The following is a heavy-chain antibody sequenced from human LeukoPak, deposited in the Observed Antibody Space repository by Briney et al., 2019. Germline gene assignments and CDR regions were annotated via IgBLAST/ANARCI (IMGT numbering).Heavy chain of an antibody. D-gene: IGHD3-22*01. V-gene: IGHV1-18*01. CDR1: GYTFTSYG. CDR3: ARDLGYYYDSSGYPPRDY. Sequence: GASVKVSCKASGYTFTSYGISWVRQAPGQGLEWMGWISAYNGNTNYVQKLQGRVTMTTDTSTSTAYMELRSLRSDDTAVYYCARDLGYYYDSSGYPPRDYWGQGTLVTVSS. J-gene: IGHJ4*02. CDR2: ISAYNGNT.